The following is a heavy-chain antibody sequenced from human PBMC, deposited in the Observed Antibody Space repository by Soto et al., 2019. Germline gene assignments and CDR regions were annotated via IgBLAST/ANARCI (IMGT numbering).Heavy chain of an antibody. V-gene: IGHV1-3*01. CDR3: ARDQGMLIFGGLMTKVRYYYGMDV. Sequence: ASVKVSCKASGYAVTSNPIQWVRQAPGQSLEWMGWINVGNGDTRYSQKFQGRVTITRDTSASTVYMELSSLRSEDTAVYYCARDQGMLIFGGLMTKVRYYYGMDVWGKGTTVTVSS. CDR1: GYAVTSNP. CDR2: INVGNGDT. J-gene: IGHJ6*04. D-gene: IGHD3-16*01.